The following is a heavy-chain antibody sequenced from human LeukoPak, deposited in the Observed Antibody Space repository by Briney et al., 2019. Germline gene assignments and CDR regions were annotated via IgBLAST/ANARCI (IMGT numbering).Heavy chain of an antibody. Sequence: SETLSLTCTVSGGSISSYYWSWIRQPPGKGLEWIGYIYYSGSTNYNPSLKSRVTISVETSKNEFSLKLRSVTAADTAVYYCARVTGYRIEDHFDYWGQGTLVTVSS. CDR3: ARVTGYRIEDHFDY. J-gene: IGHJ4*02. CDR1: GGSISSYY. CDR2: IYYSGST. V-gene: IGHV4-59*01. D-gene: IGHD6-13*01.